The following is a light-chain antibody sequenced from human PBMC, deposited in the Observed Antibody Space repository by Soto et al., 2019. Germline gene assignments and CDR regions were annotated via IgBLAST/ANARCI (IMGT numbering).Light chain of an antibody. CDR2: YDD. CDR1: TSNIGKNT. V-gene: IGLV1-36*01. Sequence: QAVLTQPPSVSAGPGQSVTISCSGSTSNIGKNTVNWYQQLPGEAPKLFIYYDDLLASGVSDRFSGSKSGTSASLAISGLQSEDEADYYCGAWDDTLNGWVFGGGTKLTVL. CDR3: GAWDDTLNGWV. J-gene: IGLJ3*02.